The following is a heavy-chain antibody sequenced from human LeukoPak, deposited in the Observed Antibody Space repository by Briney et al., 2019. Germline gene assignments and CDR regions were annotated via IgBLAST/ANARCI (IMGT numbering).Heavy chain of an antibody. Sequence: SETLSLTCTVSGGSISSYYWSWIRQPPGKGLEWIGSIYYSGSTYYNPSLKSRVTISVDTSKNQFSLKLSSVTAADTAVYYCARVRPTYYYDSSGHDAFDIWGQGTMVTVSS. CDR2: IYYSGST. J-gene: IGHJ3*02. D-gene: IGHD3-22*01. V-gene: IGHV4-39*07. CDR1: GGSISSYY. CDR3: ARVRPTYYYDSSGHDAFDI.